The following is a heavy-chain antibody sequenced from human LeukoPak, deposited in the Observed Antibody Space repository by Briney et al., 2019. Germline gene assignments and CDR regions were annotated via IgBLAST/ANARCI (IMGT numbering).Heavy chain of an antibody. V-gene: IGHV1-69*13. CDR2: IIPTFGTA. Sequence: ASVKVSCKASGGTFSSYAISWVRQAPGQGLEWMGGIIPTFGTANYAQKFQGRVTITADESTSTAYMELSSLRSEDTAVYYCARDGQILTGYMTFDYWGQGTLVTVSS. J-gene: IGHJ4*02. D-gene: IGHD3-9*01. CDR1: GGTFSSYA. CDR3: ARDGQILTGYMTFDY.